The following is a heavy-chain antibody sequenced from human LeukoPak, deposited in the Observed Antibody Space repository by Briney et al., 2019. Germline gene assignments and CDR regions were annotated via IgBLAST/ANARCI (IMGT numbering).Heavy chain of an antibody. V-gene: IGHV3-23*01. D-gene: IGHD2-2*01. CDR2: ISGSGGST. J-gene: IGHJ6*01. CDR1: GFTFSSYG. Sequence: GGSLRLSCAASGFTFSSYGMSWVRQAPGKGLEWVSAISGSGGSTYYADSVKGRFTISRDNSKNTLYLQMNSRRAEDTAVYYCAKGVGCSSTSIYSVVWGEGDTVTIS. CDR3: AKGVGCSSTSIYSVV.